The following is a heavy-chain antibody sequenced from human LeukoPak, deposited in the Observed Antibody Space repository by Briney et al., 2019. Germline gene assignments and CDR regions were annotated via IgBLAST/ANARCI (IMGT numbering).Heavy chain of an antibody. V-gene: IGHV4-59*01. CDR2: IYYSGST. CDR1: GGSISSYY. Sequence: SETLSLTCTVSGGSISSYYWSWIRQPPGKGLEWIGYIYYSGSTNYNPSLKSRVTISVDTSKNQFSLKPSSVTAADTAVYYCARDPGRFGELSAFDIWGQGTMVTVSS. D-gene: IGHD3-10*01. CDR3: ARDPGRFGELSAFDI. J-gene: IGHJ3*02.